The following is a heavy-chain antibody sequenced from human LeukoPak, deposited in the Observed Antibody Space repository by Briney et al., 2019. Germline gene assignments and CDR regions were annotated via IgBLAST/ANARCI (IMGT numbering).Heavy chain of an antibody. CDR1: GFTFSSYS. J-gene: IGHJ4*02. CDR3: VRDHSYSFDY. CDR2: FRSSSNTI. D-gene: IGHD5-18*01. Sequence: PGGSLRLSCAASGFTFSSYSMNWVRQAPGKGLEWVSYFRSSSNTIYYADSVKGRFTISGDNAKNLLYLQMNSLRDEDTAVYYCVRDHSYSFDYWGQGTLVTVSS. V-gene: IGHV3-48*02.